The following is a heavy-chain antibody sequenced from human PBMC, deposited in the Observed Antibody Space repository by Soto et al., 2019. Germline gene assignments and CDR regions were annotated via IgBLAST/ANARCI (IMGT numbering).Heavy chain of an antibody. CDR2: IKSKTDGGTT. D-gene: IGHD3-10*01. V-gene: IGHV3-15*01. CDR1: GFTFSNAW. CDR3: TTADYYGSGSPRYYYYYVDV. J-gene: IGHJ6*03. Sequence: EVQLVESGGGLVKPGGSLRLSCAASGFTFSNAWMSWVRQAPGKGLEWVGRIKSKTDGGTTDYAAPVKGRFAISRDDSKNTLSLQMNSLKTEDTAVYYCTTADYYGSGSPRYYYYYVDVWGKGTTVTVSS.